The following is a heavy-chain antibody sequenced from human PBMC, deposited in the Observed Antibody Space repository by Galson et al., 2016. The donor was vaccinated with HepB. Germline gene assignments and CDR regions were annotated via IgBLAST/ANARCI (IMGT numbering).Heavy chain of an antibody. V-gene: IGHV3-53*01. CDR2: IYSGGST. CDR3: ANLRGGYSGPRYYDYYNGMDV. Sequence: SLRLSCAASGFTVRTNYMNWVRQAPGTGLEWVSVIYSGGSTYFAEYVQGRFTISRDNSRNTLHLQMNSLTAEDTAIYYCANLRGGYSGPRYYDYYNGMDVWGQGTTVTVSS. D-gene: IGHD5-12*01. J-gene: IGHJ6*02. CDR1: GFTVRTNY.